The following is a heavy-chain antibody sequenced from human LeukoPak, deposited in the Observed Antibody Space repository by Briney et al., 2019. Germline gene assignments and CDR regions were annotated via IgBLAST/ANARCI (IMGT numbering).Heavy chain of an antibody. CDR2: INAVNGNT. J-gene: IGHJ4*02. CDR1: GYTFTTYC. D-gene: IGHD5-18*01. Sequence: ASVKVSWKASGYTFTTYCIHWVRQALGQRFEWMGWINAVNGNTKYSQKFQGRVSITRDTSASTAYMELTSLRSEDTAVYYCARDKYSFGYKDGFDYWGQGTLVTVSS. V-gene: IGHV1-3*01. CDR3: ARDKYSFGYKDGFDY.